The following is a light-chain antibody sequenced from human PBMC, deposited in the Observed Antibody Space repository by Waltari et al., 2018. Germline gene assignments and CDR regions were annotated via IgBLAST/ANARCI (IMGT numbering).Light chain of an antibody. CDR2: AAS. CDR3: QQSYSTPWT. J-gene: IGKJ1*01. CDR1: RSISSY. Sequence: DIQMTQSPSSLSASVGDRVTITCRASRSISSYLNWYQQKPGKAPKLLIYAASSLQSGVPSRFSGSGSGTGFTLTISSLQPEDFATYYCQQSYSTPWTFGQGTKVEIK. V-gene: IGKV1-39*01.